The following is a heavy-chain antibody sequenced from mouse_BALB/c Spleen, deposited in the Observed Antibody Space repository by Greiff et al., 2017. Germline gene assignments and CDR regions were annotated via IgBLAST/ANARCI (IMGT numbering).Heavy chain of an antibody. J-gene: IGHJ4*01. CDR2: IWGDGST. V-gene: IGHV2-6-7*01. D-gene: IGHD2-1*01. Sequence: QVQLKESGPGPVAPSQSLSITCTVSGFSLTGYGVNWVRQPPGKGLEWLGMIWGDGSTDYNSALKSRLSISKDNSKSQVFLKMNSLQTDDTARYYCARQGNYIYAMDYWGQGTSVTVSS. CDR1: GFSLTGYG. CDR3: ARQGNYIYAMDY.